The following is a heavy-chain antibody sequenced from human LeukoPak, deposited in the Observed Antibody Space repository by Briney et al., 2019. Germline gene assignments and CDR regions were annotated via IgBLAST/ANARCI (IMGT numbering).Heavy chain of an antibody. Sequence: GGSLRLSCAVSGFAFGSEAMSWVRQSPARGLEWVTSTSPGGGTTYYADYVKGRFTISRDNSKNSLFVQMNSLRAEDTAVYYCTPRLRPVWGKGTTVTVSS. CDR3: TPRLRPV. J-gene: IGHJ6*04. V-gene: IGHV3-23*01. CDR1: GFAFGSEA. D-gene: IGHD6-6*01. CDR2: TSPGGGTT.